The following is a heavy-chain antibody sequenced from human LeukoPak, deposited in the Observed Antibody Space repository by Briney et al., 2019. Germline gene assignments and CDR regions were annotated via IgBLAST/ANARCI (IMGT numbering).Heavy chain of an antibody. D-gene: IGHD3-22*01. CDR1: GYTFTSYA. Sequence: GASVKVSCKASGYTFTSYAMHWVRQAPGQRLEWMGWINAGNGNTKYSQEFQGRVTITRDTSASTAYMELSSLRSEDMAVYYCARVLGADYYDSSGCYDAFDIWGQGTMVTVSS. J-gene: IGHJ3*02. CDR3: ARVLGADYYDSSGCYDAFDI. CDR2: INAGNGNT. V-gene: IGHV1-3*03.